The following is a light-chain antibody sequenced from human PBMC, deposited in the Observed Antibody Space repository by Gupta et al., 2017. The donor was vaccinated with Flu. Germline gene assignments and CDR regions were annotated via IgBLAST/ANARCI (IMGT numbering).Light chain of an antibody. J-gene: IGLJ1*01. Sequence: QSVLTQPPSVSGAPGKRVPIPCTGRRSNIGAGNDVHWYQHLPGTAPKLLIYENINRPSGVPDRFSGSKSGTSASLAITGLQAEDEADYYCQSYDRSLSTYVFGTGTKVTVL. CDR2: ENI. V-gene: IGLV1-40*01. CDR1: RSNIGAGND. CDR3: QSYDRSLSTYV.